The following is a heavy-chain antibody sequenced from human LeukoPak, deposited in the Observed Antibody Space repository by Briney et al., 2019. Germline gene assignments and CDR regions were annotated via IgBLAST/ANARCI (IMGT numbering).Heavy chain of an antibody. CDR3: ARDTSGWYVYYYYYGMDV. CDR2: ISAYNGNT. V-gene: IGHV1-18*01. Sequence: ASVKVSCKASGYTFTSYGISWVRQAPGQGLEWMGGISAYNGNTNYAQKLQGRVTMTTDTSTSTAYMELRSLRSDDTAVYYCARDTSGWYVYYYYYGMDVWGQGTTVTVSS. D-gene: IGHD6-19*01. CDR1: GYTFTSYG. J-gene: IGHJ6*02.